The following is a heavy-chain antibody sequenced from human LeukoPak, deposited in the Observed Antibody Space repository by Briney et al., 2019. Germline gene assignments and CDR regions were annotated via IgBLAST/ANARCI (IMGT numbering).Heavy chain of an antibody. CDR2: ISWNSGSI. V-gene: IGHV3-9*01. CDR3: AKDNADYYDSSGYGYFDY. D-gene: IGHD3-22*01. J-gene: IGHJ4*02. CDR1: GFTFDDYA. Sequence: PGGSLRLSCAASGFTFDDYAMHWGRQAPGKGLEWVSGISWNSGSIGYADSVKGRFTISRDNAKNSLYLQMNSLRAEDTALYYCAKDNADYYDSSGYGYFDYWGQGTLVTVSS.